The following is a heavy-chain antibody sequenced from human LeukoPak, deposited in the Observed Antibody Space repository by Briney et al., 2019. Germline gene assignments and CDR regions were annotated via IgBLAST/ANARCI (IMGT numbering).Heavy chain of an antibody. D-gene: IGHD3-22*01. CDR3: ARDYYDSSGWPWYFDL. CDR2: ISSNSIYV. J-gene: IGHJ2*01. CDR1: GFTFSSYS. Sequence: GGSLRLSCAASGFTFSSYSMNWVRQAPGKGLEWVSSISSNSIYVFYADSMKGRFTISRDNAKNSLSLQMNSLRAEDTAVYYCARDYYDSSGWPWYFDLWGRGTLVTVSS. V-gene: IGHV3-21*01.